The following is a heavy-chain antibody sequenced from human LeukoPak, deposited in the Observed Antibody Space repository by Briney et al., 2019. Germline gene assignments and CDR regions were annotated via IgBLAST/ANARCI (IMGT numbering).Heavy chain of an antibody. J-gene: IGHJ4*02. Sequence: ASVKVCCKASGYTFTRYYMHWVRQAPGQGLEWMGIINPSGGSTSYAQKFQGRVTMTRDMSTSTVYMELSSLRSEDTAVYYCARAQRTVGATTFDYWGQGTLVTVSS. CDR2: INPSGGST. CDR3: ARAQRTVGATTFDY. D-gene: IGHD1-26*01. V-gene: IGHV1-46*01. CDR1: GYTFTRYY.